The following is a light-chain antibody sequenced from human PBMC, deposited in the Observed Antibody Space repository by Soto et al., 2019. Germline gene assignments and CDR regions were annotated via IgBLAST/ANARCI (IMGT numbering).Light chain of an antibody. CDR3: SSYASSNTLV. CDR2: EVS. CDR1: SSDVGRYNY. V-gene: IGLV2-14*01. Sequence: QSVLTQPASVSGSPGQSITISCTGTSSDVGRYNYVSWYQQHPGKAPKLMIYEVSNRPSGVSNRFSGSKSGNTASLPISGLQAEDEVDYYCSSYASSNTLVFGTGTKLTVL. J-gene: IGLJ1*01.